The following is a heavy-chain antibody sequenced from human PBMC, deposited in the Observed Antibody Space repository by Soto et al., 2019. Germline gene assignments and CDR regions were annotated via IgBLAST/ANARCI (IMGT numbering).Heavy chain of an antibody. D-gene: IGHD4-17*01. Sequence: SETLSLTCTVSGGSISSYYWSWIRQPPGKRLEWIGYIYYSGSTNYNPSLKSRVTISVDTSKNQFSLKLSSVTAADTAVYYCARRYGASFDYWGQGTRVTVSS. V-gene: IGHV4-59*01. CDR1: GGSISSYY. CDR2: IYYSGST. CDR3: ARRYGASFDY. J-gene: IGHJ4*02.